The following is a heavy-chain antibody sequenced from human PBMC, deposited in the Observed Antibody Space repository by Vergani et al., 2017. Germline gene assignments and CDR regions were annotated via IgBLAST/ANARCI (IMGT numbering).Heavy chain of an antibody. Sequence: QVQLVESGGGLVKPGGSLRLSCAASGFTFSDYYMSWIRQAPGKGLEWVSYISSSSSYTNYADSVKGRFTISRDNAKNSLYLQMNSLRAEDTAVYYCARDNHISYYYGMDVWGKGTTVTVSS. CDR1: GFTFSDYY. D-gene: IGHD1-14*01. V-gene: IGHV3-11*06. CDR2: ISSSSSYT. J-gene: IGHJ6*04. CDR3: ARDNHISYYYGMDV.